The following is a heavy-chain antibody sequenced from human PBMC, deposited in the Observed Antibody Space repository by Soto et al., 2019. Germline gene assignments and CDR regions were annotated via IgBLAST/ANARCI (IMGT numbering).Heavy chain of an antibody. D-gene: IGHD3-10*02. J-gene: IGHJ5*02. CDR1: GGSISRGDYF. Sequence: PPETLSLTCSVSGGSISRGDYFWSWIRQPPRKGLEWIGYIYYSGSTYYNPSLKSRVTMSVDSSKNQFSLKLSSVTAADTAVYYCARGPSMLIRKSWFDPWGQGTLVTVSS. CDR2: IYYSGST. CDR3: ARGPSMLIRKSWFDP. V-gene: IGHV4-30-4*01.